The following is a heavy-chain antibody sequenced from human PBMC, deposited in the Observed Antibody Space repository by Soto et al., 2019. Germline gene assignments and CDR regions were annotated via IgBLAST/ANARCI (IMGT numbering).Heavy chain of an antibody. Sequence: QEQLGQSGAEVKKPGASVKVSCKTSGYTFSTYDINWVRQAPGQGLEWMGWMNPNTGNTGYAQKFRGRVTLTRNTSISTAYMELMSLKTEDTAVYFCARRKERSGPNYFDYWGQGTLVTVSS. CDR3: ARRKERSGPNYFDY. D-gene: IGHD6-25*01. V-gene: IGHV1-8*01. J-gene: IGHJ4*02. CDR1: GYTFSTYD. CDR2: MNPNTGNT.